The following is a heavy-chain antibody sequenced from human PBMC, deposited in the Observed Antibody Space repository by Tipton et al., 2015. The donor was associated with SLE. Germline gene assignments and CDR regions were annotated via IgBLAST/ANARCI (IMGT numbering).Heavy chain of an antibody. V-gene: IGHV4-34*01. CDR3: ARAPDNWNHDY. CDR2: IHSSGST. Sequence: TLSLTCAIYSGSFSGYHWGWIRQPPGQGLEWIGSIHSSGSTHYNPSLKSRVTISVETSKSHFSLKLSSVTAADTAVYYCARAPDNWNHDYWGQGTLVTVSS. J-gene: IGHJ4*02. CDR1: SGSFSGYH. D-gene: IGHD1-20*01.